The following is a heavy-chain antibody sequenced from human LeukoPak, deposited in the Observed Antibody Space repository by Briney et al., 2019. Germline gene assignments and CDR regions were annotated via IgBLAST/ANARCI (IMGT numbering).Heavy chain of an antibody. CDR1: GFTFSSYW. CDR3: ASGVTGAR. D-gene: IGHD2-8*02. J-gene: IGHJ4*02. CDR2: IKQDGSQK. Sequence: PGGSLRLSCAASGFTFSSYWMTWVRQAPGKGLEWVANIKQDGSQKYYVDSVKGRFTISRDNAKNSLYLQMNSLRAEDTAIYYCASGVTGARWGQGTLVTVSS. V-gene: IGHV3-7*02.